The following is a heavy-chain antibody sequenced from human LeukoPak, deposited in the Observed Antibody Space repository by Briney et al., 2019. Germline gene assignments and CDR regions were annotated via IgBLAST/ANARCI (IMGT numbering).Heavy chain of an antibody. CDR3: ARHRIVAAVGAFDY. CDR1: GGSISSYY. V-gene: IGHV4-59*08. Sequence: SETLSLTCTVSGGSISSYYWSWIRQPPGKGLEWIGFIHYSGSTNYNPSLKSRVTMSVDTSRNQFSLKLSSVTAADTAVYYCARHRIVAAVGAFDYWGQGTLVTVSS. D-gene: IGHD6-13*01. CDR2: IHYSGST. J-gene: IGHJ4*02.